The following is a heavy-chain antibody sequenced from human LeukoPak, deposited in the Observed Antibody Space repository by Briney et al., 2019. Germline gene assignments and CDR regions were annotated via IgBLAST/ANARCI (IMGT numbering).Heavy chain of an antibody. J-gene: IGHJ3*01. CDR1: GFTFSSYW. CDR3: ARSDYVWGSYRHSPGLDA. D-gene: IGHD3-16*02. V-gene: IGHV3-7*01. Sequence: GGSLRLSCAASGFTFSSYWMTWVRQAPGKGLEWVANIKYDGSETDYEDSLKGRFTISRDNAKNSLYLQMNNLRAEDTAVYYCARSDYVWGSYRHSPGLDAWGHGTMVTVSS. CDR2: IKYDGSET.